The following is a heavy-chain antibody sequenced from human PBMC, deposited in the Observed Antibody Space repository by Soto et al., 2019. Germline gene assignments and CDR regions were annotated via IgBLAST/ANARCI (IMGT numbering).Heavy chain of an antibody. D-gene: IGHD1-26*01. CDR2: ISSSSSYI. V-gene: IGHV3-21*01. Sequence: GGSLRLSCAASGFTFSTSWMNWVRQAPGKGLEWVSSISSSSSYIYYADSVKGRFTISRDNAKNSLYLQMNSLRAEDTAVYYCARAPVSGSAEYYFDYWGQGTLVTVSS. J-gene: IGHJ4*02. CDR1: GFTFSTSW. CDR3: ARAPVSGSAEYYFDY.